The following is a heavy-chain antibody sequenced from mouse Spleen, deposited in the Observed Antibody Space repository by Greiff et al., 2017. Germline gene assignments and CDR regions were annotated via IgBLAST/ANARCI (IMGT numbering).Heavy chain of an antibody. CDR3: ARPITTATRAMDY. V-gene: IGHV1-14*01. CDR2: INPYNDGT. J-gene: IGHJ4*01. Sequence: EVQLVESGPELVKPGASVKMSCKASGYTFTSYVMHWVKQKPGQGLEWIGYINPYNDGTKYNEKFKGKATLTSDKSSSTAYMELSSLTSEDSAVYYCARPITTATRAMDYWGQGTSVTVSS. D-gene: IGHD1-2*01. CDR1: GYTFTSYV.